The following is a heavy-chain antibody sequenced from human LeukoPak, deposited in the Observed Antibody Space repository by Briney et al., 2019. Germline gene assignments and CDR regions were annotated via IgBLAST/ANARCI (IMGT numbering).Heavy chain of an antibody. J-gene: IGHJ1*01. D-gene: IGHD2-2*03. Sequence: SETLSLTCTVYGDSINSGSYHWGWIRQPPGKGLEWIGSIQHSGNTYYNPSLKSRLTISVDTSKNQFSLKLNSVTAADTAVYYCARDGSHWGQGTLVTVSS. CDR3: ARDGSH. CDR1: GDSINSGSYH. CDR2: IQHSGNT. V-gene: IGHV4-39*02.